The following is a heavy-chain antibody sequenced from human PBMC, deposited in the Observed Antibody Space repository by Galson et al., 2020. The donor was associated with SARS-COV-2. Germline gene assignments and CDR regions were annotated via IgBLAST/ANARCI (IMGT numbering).Heavy chain of an antibody. CDR3: ARDGLRRNVDTIDY. J-gene: IGHJ4*02. Sequence: GESLKISCAASGFTFSNYWMHWVRQAPGKGLIWVSRINSDGSSTTYADSVKGRFTISRDNAKNTLYLQMISLRAEDTAVYYCARDGLRRNVDTIDYWGQGTLVTVSS. D-gene: IGHD4-17*01. CDR2: INSDGSST. V-gene: IGHV3-74*01. CDR1: GFTFSNYW.